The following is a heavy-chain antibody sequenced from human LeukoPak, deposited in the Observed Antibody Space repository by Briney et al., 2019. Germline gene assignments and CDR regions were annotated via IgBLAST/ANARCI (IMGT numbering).Heavy chain of an antibody. Sequence: ASVKVSCKASGYTFTGYYMHWVRQAPGQGLEWMGWINPNSGGPNYAQKFQGRVTMTRDTSISTAYMELSRLRSDDTAVYYCARSRYYYDTSGFYYPFSDAFDIWGQGTMVTVSS. J-gene: IGHJ3*02. CDR1: GYTFTGYY. CDR3: ARSRYYYDTSGFYYPFSDAFDI. CDR2: INPNSGGP. D-gene: IGHD3-22*01. V-gene: IGHV1-2*02.